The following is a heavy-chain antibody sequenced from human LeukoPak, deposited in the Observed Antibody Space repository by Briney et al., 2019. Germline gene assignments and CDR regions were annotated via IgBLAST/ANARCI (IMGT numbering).Heavy chain of an antibody. CDR3: AKGRGITIFGVVIH. CDR2: ISWNSGSI. CDR1: GFTFDDYA. Sequence: GRSLRLSCAASGFTFDDYAMHWVRQAPGKGLEWVSGISWNSGSIGYADSVKGRFTISRDNAKNSLYLQMNSLRAEDMALDYCAKGRGITIFGVVIHWGQGNLVTVSS. J-gene: IGHJ4*02. V-gene: IGHV3-9*03. D-gene: IGHD3-3*01.